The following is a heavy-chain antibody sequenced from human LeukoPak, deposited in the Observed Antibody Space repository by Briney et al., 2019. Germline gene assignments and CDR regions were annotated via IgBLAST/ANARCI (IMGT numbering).Heavy chain of an antibody. CDR1: GFTFSSYG. D-gene: IGHD3-9*01. Sequence: PGGSLRLSCAASGFTFSSYGMHWVRQAPGKGLEWVAFIRYDGSNKYYADSVKGRFTISRDNSKNTLYLQMNCLRAEDTAVYYCAKEAKIRYFDWYFPYDYWGQGTLVTVSS. V-gene: IGHV3-30*02. CDR3: AKEAKIRYFDWYFPYDY. J-gene: IGHJ4*02. CDR2: IRYDGSNK.